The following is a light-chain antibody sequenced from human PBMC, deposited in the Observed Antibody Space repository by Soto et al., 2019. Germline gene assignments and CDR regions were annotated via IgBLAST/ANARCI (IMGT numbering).Light chain of an antibody. V-gene: IGKV3-20*01. CDR3: QQYGSSPLT. CDR2: GAS. Sequence: EIVLTQTPGTLSVSPVEIATLSSPASQSVSSSYLAWYQQKPGQAPRLLIYGASSRATGIPDRFSGSGSGTDFTLTISRLEPEDFAVYYCQQYGSSPLTFGGGTKVDIK. J-gene: IGKJ4*01. CDR1: QSVSSSY.